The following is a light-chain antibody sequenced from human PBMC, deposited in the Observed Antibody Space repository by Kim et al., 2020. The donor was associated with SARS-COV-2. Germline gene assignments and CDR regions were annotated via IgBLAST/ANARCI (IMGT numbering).Light chain of an antibody. CDR1: SNNVGNQG. CDR2: RNN. J-gene: IGLJ3*02. V-gene: IGLV10-54*01. Sequence: LTQPPSVSKGLRQTATLTCTGNSNNVGNQGAAWLQQHQGHPPKLLSYRNNNRPSGISERLSASRSGNTASLTITGLQPEEEADYYCSAWDSSLSAWVFGGGTKLTVL. CDR3: SAWDSSLSAWV.